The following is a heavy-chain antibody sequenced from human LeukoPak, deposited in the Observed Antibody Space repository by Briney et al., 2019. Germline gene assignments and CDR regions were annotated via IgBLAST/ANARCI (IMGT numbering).Heavy chain of an antibody. J-gene: IGHJ6*02. V-gene: IGHV1-8*01. Sequence: ASVTVSCTASGYTFTSYDINWVRQAPGQGLEWMGWMNPNSGNTGYAQKFQGRVTITRNTSISTAYMELSSLRSEDTAVYYCARGGYSSSWYMTFDYYCYYGMDVWGQGTTVTVSS. CDR2: MNPNSGNT. D-gene: IGHD6-13*01. CDR3: ARGGYSSSWYMTFDYYCYYGMDV. CDR1: GYTFTSYD.